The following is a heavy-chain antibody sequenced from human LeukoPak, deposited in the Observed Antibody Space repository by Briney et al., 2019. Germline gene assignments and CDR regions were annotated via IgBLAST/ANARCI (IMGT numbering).Heavy chain of an antibody. V-gene: IGHV1-3*01. D-gene: IGHD2-15*01. CDR2: INAGNGNT. Sequence: ASVKVSCKASGGTFSSYAMHWVRQAPGQRLEWMGWINAGNGNTKYSQKFQGRVTITRDTSASTAYMELSSLRSEDTAVYYCARVNPPEGRYCSGGSCYPYYYYGMDVWGQGTTVTVSS. J-gene: IGHJ6*02. CDR1: GGTFSSYA. CDR3: ARVNPPEGRYCSGGSCYPYYYYGMDV.